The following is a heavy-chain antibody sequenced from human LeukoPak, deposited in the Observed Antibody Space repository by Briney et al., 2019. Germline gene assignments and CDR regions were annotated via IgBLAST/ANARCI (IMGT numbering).Heavy chain of an antibody. Sequence: PSETLSLTCAVSGGSISSGGYSWRWIRQPPGKGLEWIGYIYHSGSTYYNPSLKSRVTISVDRSKNQFSLKLSSVTAADTAVYYCARVDYGGNSDYWGQGTLVTVSS. CDR1: GGSISSGGYS. CDR3: ARVDYGGNSDY. J-gene: IGHJ4*02. V-gene: IGHV4-30-2*01. CDR2: IYHSGST. D-gene: IGHD4-23*01.